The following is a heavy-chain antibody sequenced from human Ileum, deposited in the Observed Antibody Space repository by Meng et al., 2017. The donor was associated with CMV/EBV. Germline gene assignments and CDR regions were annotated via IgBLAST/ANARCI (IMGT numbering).Heavy chain of an antibody. CDR3: ARGGSWRSTLHAFDI. CDR2: IIPIFGTA. CDR1: GGTFMSYA. D-gene: IGHD3-16*01. J-gene: IGHJ3*02. V-gene: IGHV1-69*05. Sequence: SGGTFMSYAISWGRQATGQGLEWMGGIIPIFGTANYAQKFQGRVTITTDESTSTAYMELSSLRSEDTAVYYCARGGSWRSTLHAFDIWGQGTMVTVSS.